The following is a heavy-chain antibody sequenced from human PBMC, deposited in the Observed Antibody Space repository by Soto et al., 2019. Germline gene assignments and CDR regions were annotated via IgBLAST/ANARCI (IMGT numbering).Heavy chain of an antibody. CDR3: AIVLRMDAFDI. J-gene: IGHJ3*02. D-gene: IGHD2-8*02. Sequence: QVQLVQSGAEVKKPGSSVKVSCKASGGTFSSYTISWVRQAPGQGLEWMGRIIPILGIANYAQKFQGRVTITADKSTSTAYMELSSMRSEDTAVYYFAIVLRMDAFDIWGQGTIVTVSS. CDR1: GGTFSSYT. V-gene: IGHV1-69*02. CDR2: IIPILGIA.